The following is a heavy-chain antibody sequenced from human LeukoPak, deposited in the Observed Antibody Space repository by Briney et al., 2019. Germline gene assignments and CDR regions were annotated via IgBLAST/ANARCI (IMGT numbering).Heavy chain of an antibody. CDR2: INGDGSST. D-gene: IGHD4-11*01. J-gene: IGHJ4*02. CDR1: GLTFSRYW. CDR3: ASDSNYACNY. Sequence: GGSLRLSCAASGLTFSRYWMHWVRQAPGKGLVWVSRINGDGSSTNYADSVKGRFTISRDNAENTLYLQMNSLRAEDTAAYYCASDSNYACNYWGKGTLVTVSS. V-gene: IGHV3-74*01.